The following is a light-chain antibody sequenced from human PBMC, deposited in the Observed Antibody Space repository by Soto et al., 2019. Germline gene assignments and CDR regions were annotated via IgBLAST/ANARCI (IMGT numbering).Light chain of an antibody. J-gene: IGKJ4*01. CDR3: HQYNQSPHP. Sequence: EIVMTQSPATLSVSPGERATLSCRASQNIGRNLAWYQQIPGQAPRLLFYDASTRATGIPDRFSASGSGTEFTLTITSLQSEDLAVYYCHQYNQSPHPFVGGKKVDI. CDR1: QNIGRN. CDR2: DAS. V-gene: IGKV3-15*01.